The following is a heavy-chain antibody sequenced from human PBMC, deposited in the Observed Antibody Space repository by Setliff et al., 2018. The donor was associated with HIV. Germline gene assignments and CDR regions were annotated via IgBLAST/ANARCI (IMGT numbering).Heavy chain of an antibody. D-gene: IGHD3-9*01. Sequence: ASVKVSCKASGYTFTGYYIHWVRQAPGQGLEWMGRINPNSRGTNYAQKFQGRVTMTMDTSISTAYMELSSLRSDDTAVYYCARGQLRYLANDYYFDYWGQGTLVTVSS. CDR2: INPNSRGT. CDR1: GYTFTGYY. V-gene: IGHV1-2*06. J-gene: IGHJ4*02. CDR3: ARGQLRYLANDYYFDY.